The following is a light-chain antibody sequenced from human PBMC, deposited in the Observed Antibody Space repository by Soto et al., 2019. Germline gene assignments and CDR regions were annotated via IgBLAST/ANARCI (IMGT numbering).Light chain of an antibody. V-gene: IGKV3-11*01. CDR2: DAS. J-gene: IGKJ4*01. CDR1: QSVSSY. CDR3: QQRSIWPLI. Sequence: EILLTQSPATLSLSPGERATLSCRASQSVSSYLAWYQQKPGQAPRLLIYDASNRATGIPARFSGSGSGTDFTLNISSLESGDFAGYFCQQRSIWPLIFGGGTRVEIK.